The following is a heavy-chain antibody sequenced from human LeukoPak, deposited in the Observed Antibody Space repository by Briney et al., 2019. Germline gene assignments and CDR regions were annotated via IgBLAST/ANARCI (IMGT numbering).Heavy chain of an antibody. Sequence: GGSLRLSCAASGFTFSSYAMSWVRQAPGKGLEWVSAISGSGGSTYYADSVKGRFTISRDNSKNTLYLQMNSLRAEDTAVYYCAKRPGYSPGGYMDVWGKGTTVTISS. CDR1: GFTFSSYA. J-gene: IGHJ6*03. D-gene: IGHD6-13*01. V-gene: IGHV3-23*01. CDR3: AKRPGYSPGGYMDV. CDR2: ISGSGGST.